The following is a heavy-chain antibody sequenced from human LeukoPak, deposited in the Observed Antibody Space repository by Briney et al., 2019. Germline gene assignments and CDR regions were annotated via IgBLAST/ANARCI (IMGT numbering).Heavy chain of an antibody. V-gene: IGHV5-51*01. D-gene: IGHD2-2*01. CDR3: ARGRYCDSNSCQRFDS. Sequence: GESLKISCKVAGYTFTGYWVAWVRQTPGKGLEWMGIIYPGNSETKYSPSVQGQVTISADNSITTAYLQWSSLKASDTAMYFCARGRYCDSNSCQRFDSWGQGTLVTVSS. CDR1: GYTFTGYW. CDR2: IYPGNSET. J-gene: IGHJ4*02.